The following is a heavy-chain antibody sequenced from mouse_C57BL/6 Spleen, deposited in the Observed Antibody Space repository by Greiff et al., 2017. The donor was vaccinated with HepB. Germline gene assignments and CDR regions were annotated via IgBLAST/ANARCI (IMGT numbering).Heavy chain of an antibody. CDR2: INPSSGYT. D-gene: IGHD4-1*01. V-gene: IGHV1-4*01. Sequence: VKLQQSGAELARPGASVKMSCKASGYTFTSYTMHWVKQRPGQGLEWIGYINPSSGYTKYNQKFKDKATLTADKSSSTAYMQLSSLTSEDSAVYYCARYPNWEYAMDYWGQGTSVTVSS. J-gene: IGHJ4*01. CDR3: ARYPNWEYAMDY. CDR1: GYTFTSYT.